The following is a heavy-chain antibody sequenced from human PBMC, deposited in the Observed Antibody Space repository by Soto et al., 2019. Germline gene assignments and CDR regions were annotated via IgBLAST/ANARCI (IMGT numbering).Heavy chain of an antibody. J-gene: IGHJ4*02. V-gene: IGHV1-69*01. CDR3: ATRIIAAATYYFVY. D-gene: IGHD6-13*01. CDR2: IIPIFGTA. Sequence: QVQLVQSGAEVKKPGSSVKVSCKASGGTFSSYAIIWVRQAPGQVLEWMGGIIPIFGTANYAQKFQGRVTITADESTSTAYMELSSLRSEDTAVYYCATRIIAAATYYFVYWGQGTLVTVSS. CDR1: GGTFSSYA.